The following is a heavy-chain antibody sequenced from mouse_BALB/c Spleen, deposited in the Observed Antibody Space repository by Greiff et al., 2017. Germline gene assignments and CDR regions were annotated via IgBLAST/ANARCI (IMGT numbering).Heavy chain of an antibody. CDR1: GFTFSSFG. D-gene: IGHD2-3*01. Sequence: EVQLVESGGGLVQPGGSRKLSCAASGFTFSSFGMHWVRQAPEKGLEWVAYISSGSSTIYYADTVKGRFTISRDNPKNTLFLQMTSLRSEDTAMYYCARSIHFDYWGQGTTLTVSS. CDR3: ARSIHFDY. V-gene: IGHV5-17*02. J-gene: IGHJ2*01. CDR2: ISSGSSTI.